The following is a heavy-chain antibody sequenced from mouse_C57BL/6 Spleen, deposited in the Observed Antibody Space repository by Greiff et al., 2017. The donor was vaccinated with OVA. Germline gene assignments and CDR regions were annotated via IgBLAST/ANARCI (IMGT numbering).Heavy chain of an antibody. V-gene: IGHV1-42*01. D-gene: IGHD2-5*01. CDR1: GYSFTGYY. CDR2: ITPGTGGT. CDR3: TSSGLYYSNRDYYAMDY. J-gene: IGHJ4*01. Sequence: VQLQQSGPELVKPGASVKISCKASGYSFTGYYMNWVKQSPEKSLEWIGVITPGTGGTTYNQKFKAKATLTVDKSSSTAYMQLKSLTSEDSAVYYCTSSGLYYSNRDYYAMDYWGQGTSVTVSS.